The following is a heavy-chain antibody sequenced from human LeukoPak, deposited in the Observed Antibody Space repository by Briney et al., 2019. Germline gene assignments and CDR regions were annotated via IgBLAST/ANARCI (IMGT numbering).Heavy chain of an antibody. CDR2: ISGSGGST. Sequence: GGCLRPSCAASGFTFSTYAMGWVRQAPGKWLGWVSVISGSGGSTYYADTVKGRFTMSRDNSQNTLYLQMNSLRAEDTAVYYCAKDLVLWFGELLPSGFDYWGQGTLVTVSS. CDR3: AKDLVLWFGELLPSGFDY. CDR1: GFTFSTYA. D-gene: IGHD3-10*01. J-gene: IGHJ4*02. V-gene: IGHV3-23*01.